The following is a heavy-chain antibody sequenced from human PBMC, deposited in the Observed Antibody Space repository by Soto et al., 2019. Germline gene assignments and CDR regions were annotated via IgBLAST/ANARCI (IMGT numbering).Heavy chain of an antibody. V-gene: IGHV4-4*07. D-gene: IGHD3-10*01. J-gene: IGHJ6*02. CDR3: ARNGDYYGSGSYLYYYYYGMDV. CDR2: IYTSGST. CDR1: GGSISSYY. Sequence: ETLSLTCTVSGGSISSYYWSWIRQPAGKGLEWIGRIYTSGSTNYNPSLKSRVTMSVDTSKNQFSLKLSSVTAADTAVYYCARNGDYYGSGSYLYYYYYGMDVWGQGTTVTVSS.